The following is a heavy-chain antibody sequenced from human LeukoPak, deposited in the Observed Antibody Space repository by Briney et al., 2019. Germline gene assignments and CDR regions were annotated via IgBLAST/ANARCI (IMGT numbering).Heavy chain of an antibody. CDR3: AKRTRQWLATDAFDI. V-gene: IGHV3-21*04. Sequence: GGSLRLSCAASGFTFSSYSMNWVRQAPGKGLEWVSSISSSSRYIYYADSVKGRFTISRDNAKNSLYLQMNSLRAEDTAVYYCAKRTRQWLATDAFDIWGQGTMVTVSS. CDR1: GFTFSSYS. D-gene: IGHD6-19*01. CDR2: ISSSSRYI. J-gene: IGHJ3*02.